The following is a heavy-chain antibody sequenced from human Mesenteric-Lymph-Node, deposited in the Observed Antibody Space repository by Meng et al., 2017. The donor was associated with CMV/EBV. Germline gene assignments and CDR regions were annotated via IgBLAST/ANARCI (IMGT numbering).Heavy chain of an antibody. V-gene: IGHV4-31*03. D-gene: IGHD5-24*01. Sequence: CTVSGGSISSGGYYWSWIRQHPGKGLEWIGYIYYSGSTYYNPSLKSRVTISLDTSENQFSLKLSSVTAADTAVYYCASSVDGYFFDCWGQGTLVTVS. CDR1: GGSISSGGYY. CDR2: IYYSGST. J-gene: IGHJ4*02. CDR3: ASSVDGYFFDC.